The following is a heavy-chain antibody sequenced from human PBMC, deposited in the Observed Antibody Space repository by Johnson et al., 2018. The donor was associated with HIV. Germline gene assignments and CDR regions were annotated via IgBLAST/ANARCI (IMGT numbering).Heavy chain of an antibody. J-gene: IGHJ3*02. D-gene: IGHD6-6*01. Sequence: QVQLVESGGGVVQPGRSLRLSCAASGFTFSSYGMHWFRQAPGKGLEWVAVISYVGSNKYYAESVKGRFTISRDNSKNTLYLQMNSLRAEDTAVYYCAKGERGYSSSSDAFDIWGQGTMVTVSS. CDR2: ISYVGSNK. V-gene: IGHV3-30*18. CDR1: GFTFSSYG. CDR3: AKGERGYSSSSDAFDI.